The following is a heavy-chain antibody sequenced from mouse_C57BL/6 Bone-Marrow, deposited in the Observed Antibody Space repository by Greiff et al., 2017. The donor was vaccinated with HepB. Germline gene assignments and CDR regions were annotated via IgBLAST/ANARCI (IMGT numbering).Heavy chain of an antibody. D-gene: IGHD2-5*01. CDR1: GFNIKDYY. CDR3: ASPYSNFAY. V-gene: IGHV14-2*01. J-gene: IGHJ3*01. CDR2: IDPEDGET. Sequence: VQLKQSGAELVKPGASVKLSCTASGFNIKDYYMHWVKQRTEQGLEWIGRIDPEDGETKYAPKFQGKATITADTSSNTAYLQLSSLTSEDTAVYYCASPYSNFAYWGQGTLVTVSA.